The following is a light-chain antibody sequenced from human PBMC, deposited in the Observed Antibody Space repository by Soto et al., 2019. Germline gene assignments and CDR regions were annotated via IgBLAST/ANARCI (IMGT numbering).Light chain of an antibody. Sequence: QSVLTQSPSASGTPGQRVTISCSGSSSNIGTNTVNWYQQLPGTAPNLLIYTNNQRPSGVPDRFSGSKSGTSASLAISGLQSEDEADYYGAVWDGSLNGPVFGGGTQLTVL. J-gene: IGLJ7*01. CDR2: TNN. CDR1: SSNIGTNT. V-gene: IGLV1-44*01. CDR3: AVWDGSLNGPV.